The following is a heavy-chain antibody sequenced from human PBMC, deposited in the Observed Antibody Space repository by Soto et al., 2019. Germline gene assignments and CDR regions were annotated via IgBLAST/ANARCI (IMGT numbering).Heavy chain of an antibody. Sequence: GASVKVSCKASGYTFTSYGISWVRQAPGQGLEWMGWISAYNGNTNYAQKLQGRVTMTTDTSTSTAYMELRSLRSDDTAAYYCARGRYSSSWFYFDYWGQGILVTVSS. CDR2: ISAYNGNT. D-gene: IGHD6-13*01. CDR1: GYTFTSYG. J-gene: IGHJ4*02. V-gene: IGHV1-18*01. CDR3: ARGRYSSSWFYFDY.